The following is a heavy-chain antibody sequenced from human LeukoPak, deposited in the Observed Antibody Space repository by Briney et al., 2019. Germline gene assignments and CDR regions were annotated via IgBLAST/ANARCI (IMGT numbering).Heavy chain of an antibody. Sequence: GGSLRLSCAASGFTFSSYGMHWVRQAPGKGLEWVAFIRYDGSNKYYADSVKGRFTISRDNSKNTLYLQMNSLRAEDTAVYYCAKNGAVPAAIYYFDYWGQGTLVTVSS. V-gene: IGHV3-30*02. CDR1: GFTFSSYG. CDR2: IRYDGSNK. J-gene: IGHJ4*02. CDR3: AKNGAVPAAIYYFDY. D-gene: IGHD2-2*01.